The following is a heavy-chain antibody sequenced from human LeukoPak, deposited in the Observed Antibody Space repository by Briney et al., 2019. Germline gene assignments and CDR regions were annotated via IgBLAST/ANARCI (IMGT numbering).Heavy chain of an antibody. Sequence: GGSLRLSCAASGFTFSSYWMHWARQAPGKGLVWVSRINSDGSSTSYADSVKGRFTISRDNSKNTLYLQMNSLRAEDTAVYYCARDPWRFGEFPNHFDYWGQGTLVTVSS. CDR2: INSDGSST. D-gene: IGHD3-10*01. CDR3: ARDPWRFGEFPNHFDY. J-gene: IGHJ4*02. CDR1: GFTFSSYW. V-gene: IGHV3-74*01.